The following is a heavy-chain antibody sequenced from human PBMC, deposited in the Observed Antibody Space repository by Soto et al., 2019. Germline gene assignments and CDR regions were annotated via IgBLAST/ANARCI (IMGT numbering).Heavy chain of an antibody. CDR1: GGSISNYY. D-gene: IGHD5-18*01. CDR2: IYHSGTT. V-gene: IGHV4-59*01. Sequence: PSETLSLTCTVSGGSISNYYWSWIRQSPGEGLEWIANIYHSGTTNYNLSLKGRVSISIDSSKNQVSLRLKSVTAADTAVYYCARGGYRTLAWFDPWGQGTLVTVSS. J-gene: IGHJ5*02. CDR3: ARGGYRTLAWFDP.